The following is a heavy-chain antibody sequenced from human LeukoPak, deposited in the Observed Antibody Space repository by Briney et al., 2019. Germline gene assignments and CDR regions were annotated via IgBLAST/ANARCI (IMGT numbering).Heavy chain of an antibody. J-gene: IGHJ6*02. CDR2: IIPIFGMA. V-gene: IGHV1-69*04. D-gene: IGHD5-24*01. CDR3: ARGGDGYNPDNYGMDV. CDR1: GGTFSSYA. Sequence: ASVTVSCKASGGTFSSYAISWVRQAPGQGLEWMGRIIPIFGMANYAQKFQGRVTITADKSTSTAYMELSSLRSEDTAVYYCARGGDGYNPDNYGMDVWGQGTTVTVSS.